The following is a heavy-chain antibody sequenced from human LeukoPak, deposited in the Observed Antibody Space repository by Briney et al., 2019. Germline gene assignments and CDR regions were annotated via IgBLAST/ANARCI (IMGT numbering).Heavy chain of an antibody. J-gene: IGHJ4*02. V-gene: IGHV3-74*01. CDR2: VKYDGSTT. CDR1: GFTFSAYW. Sequence: GGSLGLSCAASGFTFSAYWMHWVRQAPGKGLVWVSRVKYDGSTTTYADSVKGRFTISRDNAKNILYLQMNSLRVEDTAVYYCARDLDGLLFDYWGQGTLVTVSS. D-gene: IGHD3-9*01. CDR3: ARDLDGLLFDY.